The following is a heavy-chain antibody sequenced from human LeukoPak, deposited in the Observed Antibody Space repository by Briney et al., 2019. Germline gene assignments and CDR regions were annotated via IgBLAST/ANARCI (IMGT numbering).Heavy chain of an antibody. D-gene: IGHD3-10*01. V-gene: IGHV3-11*01. CDR2: ISSSGSTI. Sequence: GGSLRLSCAASGFTFSDYYMSWIRQAPGKGLEWVSYISSSGSTIYYADSVKGRFTISRDNSKNTLYLQMNSLRAEDTAVYCCAKDRSAGSYYFDYWGQGTLVTVSS. CDR1: GFTFSDYY. CDR3: AKDRSAGSYYFDY. J-gene: IGHJ4*02.